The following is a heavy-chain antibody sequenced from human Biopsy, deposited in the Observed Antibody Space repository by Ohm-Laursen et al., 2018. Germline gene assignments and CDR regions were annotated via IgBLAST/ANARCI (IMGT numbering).Heavy chain of an antibody. D-gene: IGHD3-10*01. V-gene: IGHV4-34*01. Sequence: TLSLTCPVYGGPFSGYFWTWIRQAPGKGLEWIGEIDHTGGTNYNPSLKSRVNISQDRSKNQFSLRLDSVTAADTAVYYCARSVDITVVRGYYFDFWGQGTLVTVSS. CDR1: GGPFSGYF. CDR3: ARSVDITVVRGYYFDF. J-gene: IGHJ4*02. CDR2: IDHTGGT.